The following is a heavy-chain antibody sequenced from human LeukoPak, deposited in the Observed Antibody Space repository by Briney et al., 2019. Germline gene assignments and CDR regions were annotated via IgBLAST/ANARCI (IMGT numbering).Heavy chain of an antibody. Sequence: TLSLTCTVSGASISSGSSYWSWVRQPGGKGVEWIGRVYPSGSTNYNPSLTSRVTISIDTSKNQFSLKLSSVTAADTAMYYCARHDCSSTSCYLDYWGQGTLVTVSS. J-gene: IGHJ4*02. CDR3: ARHDCSSTSCYLDY. CDR1: GASISSGSSY. CDR2: VYPSGST. D-gene: IGHD2-2*01. V-gene: IGHV4-61*02.